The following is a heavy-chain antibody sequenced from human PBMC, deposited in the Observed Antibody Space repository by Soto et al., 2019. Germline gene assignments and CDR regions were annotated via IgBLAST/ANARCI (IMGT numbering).Heavy chain of an antibody. CDR1: VFTFNIYW. V-gene: IGHV3-74*01. Sequence: EVQLVESGGGLVQPGGSLRLSCVASVFTFNIYWMHWVRQAPGKGLEWVSRIDNDGSATTYADSVKGRFTISRDNAKNTLFLQMNTPRVDDTAVYYCARDNWNSYWGQGTLVTVSS. J-gene: IGHJ4*02. CDR3: ARDNWNSY. D-gene: IGHD1-1*01. CDR2: IDNDGSAT.